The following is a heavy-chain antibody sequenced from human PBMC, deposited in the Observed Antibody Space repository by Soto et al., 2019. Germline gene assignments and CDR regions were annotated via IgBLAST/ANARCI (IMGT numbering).Heavy chain of an antibody. CDR2: VYYTGST. CDR1: GGSISGSY. D-gene: IGHD6-19*01. J-gene: IGHJ4*02. CDR3: AGSVAVPGAHIGY. Sequence: SETLSLTCSVSGGSISGSYWSWIRQSPGKGLEWLGYVYYTGSTNYSPSLRSRVSISVDTSKNEFSLRLSSVTAADTAVYFCAGSVAVPGAHIGYCVWVTQGTVGS. V-gene: IGHV4-59*01.